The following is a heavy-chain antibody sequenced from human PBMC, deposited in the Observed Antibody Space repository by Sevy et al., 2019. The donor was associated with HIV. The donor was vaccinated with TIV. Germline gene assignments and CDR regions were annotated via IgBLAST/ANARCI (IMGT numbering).Heavy chain of an antibody. Sequence: GGSLRLSCAASGFTFGSYSMNWVRQAPGKGLEWVSSISSSSSYIYYADSVKGRFTISRDNAKNSLYLQMNSLRAEDTAVYYCARGTHDCTNGVCYDYYGMDVWGQGTTVTVSS. CDR3: ARGTHDCTNGVCYDYYGMDV. D-gene: IGHD2-8*01. J-gene: IGHJ6*02. CDR1: GFTFGSYS. CDR2: ISSSSSYI. V-gene: IGHV3-21*01.